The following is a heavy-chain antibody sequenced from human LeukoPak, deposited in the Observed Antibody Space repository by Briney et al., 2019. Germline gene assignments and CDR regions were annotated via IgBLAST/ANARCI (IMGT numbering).Heavy chain of an antibody. CDR2: INPNSGGT. CDR1: GHSFSDYG. CDR3: ARGLGDDYGDNNWFDP. J-gene: IGHJ5*02. Sequence: ASVKVSCKAIGHSFSDYGITWVRQAPGQGLEWMGRINPNSGGTNYAQKFQGRVTMTRDTSISTAYMELSRLRSDDTAVYYCARGLGDDYGDNNWFDPWGQGTLVTVSS. V-gene: IGHV1-2*06. D-gene: IGHD4-17*01.